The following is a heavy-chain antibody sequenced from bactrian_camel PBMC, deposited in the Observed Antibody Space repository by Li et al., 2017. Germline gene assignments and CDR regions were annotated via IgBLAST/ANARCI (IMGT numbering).Heavy chain of an antibody. J-gene: IGHJ4*01. D-gene: IGHD2*01. CDR2: TVTAGGSI. Sequence: HVQLVESGGGSVQAGGSLRLSCGASGSIYGDACVGWLRQAPGKEREGVAATVTAGGSIDYADSVKGRFTISQDSAKNTLYLQMNTLKAEDTAMYYCAADWQSSGRYCELSHRTPDRGVWGQGTQVTVSS. CDR3: AADWQSSGRYCELSHRTPDRGV. V-gene: IGHV3S1*01. CDR1: GSIYGDAC.